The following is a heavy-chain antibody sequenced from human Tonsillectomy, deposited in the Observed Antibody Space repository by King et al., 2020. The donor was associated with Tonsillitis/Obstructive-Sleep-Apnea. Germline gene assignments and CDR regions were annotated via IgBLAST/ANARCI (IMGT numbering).Heavy chain of an antibody. CDR1: GGTFSSYA. CDR2: IIPILGIA. V-gene: IGHV1-69*10. J-gene: IGHJ6*02. Sequence: VQLVESGAEVKKPGSSVKVSCKASGGTFSSYAISWVRQAPGQGLEWMGGIIPILGIANYAQKFQGRVTITADKSTSTAYMELSSLRSEDTAVYYCASEMDCSGGICSRDYYYYGMDVWGQGTTVTVSS. CDR3: ASEMDCSGGICSRDYYYYGMDV. D-gene: IGHD2-15*01.